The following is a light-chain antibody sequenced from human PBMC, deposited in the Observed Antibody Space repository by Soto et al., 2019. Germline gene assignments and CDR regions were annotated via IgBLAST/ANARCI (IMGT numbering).Light chain of an antibody. CDR3: QLYVDSPPRWT. CDR1: QSFSSTY. CDR2: SAS. Sequence: EIVLTQSPGALSLSPGDRATLSCRASQSFSSTYLAWYQQKPGQAPRLLIYSASTRATGISDRFSGSGSGTDFTLTISRLEPEDFAVYYCQLYVDSPPRWTFGQGTKVEIK. V-gene: IGKV3-20*01. J-gene: IGKJ1*01.